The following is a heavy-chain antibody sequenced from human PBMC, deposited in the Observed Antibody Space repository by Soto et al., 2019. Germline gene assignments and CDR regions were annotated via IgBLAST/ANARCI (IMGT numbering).Heavy chain of an antibody. CDR1: GFTFDDYA. J-gene: IGHJ4*02. CDR2: ISWNSGSI. Sequence: GGSLRLSCAASGFTFDDYAMHWVRQAPGKGLEWVSGISWNSGSIGYADSVKGRFTISRDNAKNSLYLQMNSLRAEDTALYYCAKDRHYDYGDSSYFDYWGQGTLVTVSS. D-gene: IGHD4-17*01. CDR3: AKDRHYDYGDSSYFDY. V-gene: IGHV3-9*01.